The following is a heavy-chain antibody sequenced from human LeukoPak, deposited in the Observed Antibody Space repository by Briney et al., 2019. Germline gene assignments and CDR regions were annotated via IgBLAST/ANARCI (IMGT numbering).Heavy chain of an antibody. CDR2: IRSKANSYAT. CDR1: GFTFSGSA. V-gene: IGHV3-73*01. J-gene: IGHJ4*02. Sequence: GGSLRLSCAASGFTFSGSAMHWVRQASGKGLEWVGRIRSKANSYATAYAASVKGRFTISRDDSKNTAYLQMNSLKTEDTAVYYCTRGLGYYYDSSGPYWGQGTLVTVSS. CDR3: TRGLGYYYDSSGPY. D-gene: IGHD3-22*01.